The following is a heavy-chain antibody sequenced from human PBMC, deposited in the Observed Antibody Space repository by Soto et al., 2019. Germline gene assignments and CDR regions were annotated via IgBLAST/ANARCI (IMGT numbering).Heavy chain of an antibody. CDR1: GFTFSSYG. V-gene: IGHV3-30*18. CDR2: ISYDGSNK. D-gene: IGHD5-12*01. J-gene: IGHJ4*02. Sequence: GGSLRLSCTASGFTFSSYGMHWVRQAPGKGLEWVAVISYDGSNKYYADSVKGRFTISRDNSKNTLYLQMNSLRPEDTAVYYCAKAERGYDYFDYWGQGTLVTVSS. CDR3: AKAERGYDYFDY.